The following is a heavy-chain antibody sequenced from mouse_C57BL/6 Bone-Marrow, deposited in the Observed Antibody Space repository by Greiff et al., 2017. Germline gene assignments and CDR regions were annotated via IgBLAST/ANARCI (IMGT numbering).Heavy chain of an antibody. V-gene: IGHV5-9-1*02. D-gene: IGHD1-1*01. CDR1: GFTFSSYA. CDR3: TRDRITSLGPRGYFDV. J-gene: IGHJ1*03. Sequence: EVMLVESGEGLVKPGGSLKLSCAASGFTFSSYAMSWVRQTPEKRLEWVAYISSGGDYIYYADTVKGRFTISRDNARNTLYLQMSSLKSEDTAMYYCTRDRITSLGPRGYFDVWGTGTTVTVSS. CDR2: ISSGGDYI.